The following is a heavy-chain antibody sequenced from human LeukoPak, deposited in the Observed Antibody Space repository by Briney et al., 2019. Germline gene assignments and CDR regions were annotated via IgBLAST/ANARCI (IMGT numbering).Heavy chain of an antibody. Sequence: SETLSLTCTVSGGSISSSSYYWGWIRQPPGKGLEWIGSIYHSGSTYYNPSLKSRVTISVDTSKNQFSLKLSSVTAADTAVYYCARVSTDYGSGSYFGFDPWGQGTLVTVSS. J-gene: IGHJ5*02. CDR3: ARVSTDYGSGSYFGFDP. CDR2: IYHSGST. CDR1: GGSISSSSYY. V-gene: IGHV4-39*07. D-gene: IGHD3-10*01.